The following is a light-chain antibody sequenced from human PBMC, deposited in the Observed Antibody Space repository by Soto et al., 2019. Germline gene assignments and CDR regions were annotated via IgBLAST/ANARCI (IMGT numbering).Light chain of an antibody. CDR3: CSYAGSSTWV. Sequence: QSVLTQPASVSGSPGQSITISCTGTSSDVGSYNLVSWYQQHPGKAPKLMIYEVSKRPSGFSNRFSGSKSGNTASLTISGLQAEDEVDYYCCSYAGSSTWVFGGGTKLTVL. CDR1: SSDVGSYNL. J-gene: IGLJ3*02. V-gene: IGLV2-23*02. CDR2: EVS.